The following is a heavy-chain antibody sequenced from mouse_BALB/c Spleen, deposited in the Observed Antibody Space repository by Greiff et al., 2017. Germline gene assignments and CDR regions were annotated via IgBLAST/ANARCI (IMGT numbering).Heavy chain of an antibody. CDR3: ARQGVDWYFDV. CDR2: ISSGGGST. J-gene: IGHJ1*01. V-gene: IGHV5-12-1*01. Sequence: EVKLMESGGGLVKPGGSLKLSCAASGFTFSSYTMSWVRQTPEKRLEWVATISSGGGSTYYPDTVKGRFTISRDNAKNTLYLQMSSLKSEDTAMYYCARQGVDWYFDVWGAGTTVTVSS. CDR1: GFTFSSYT.